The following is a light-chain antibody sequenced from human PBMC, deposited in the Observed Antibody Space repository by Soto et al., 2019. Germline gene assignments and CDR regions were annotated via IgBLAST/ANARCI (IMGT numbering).Light chain of an antibody. V-gene: IGKV3-11*01. Sequence: EIVLTQSPATLSLSPGERATLSCRASQSVSSYLAWYQQKPGQAPRLLINDASNRATGIPARFSGSGAGTDFTLTISSLEPEDFAVYYWQQRSNWPPVLTFGGGTKVEIK. CDR1: QSVSSY. CDR2: DAS. CDR3: QQRSNWPPVLT. J-gene: IGKJ4*01.